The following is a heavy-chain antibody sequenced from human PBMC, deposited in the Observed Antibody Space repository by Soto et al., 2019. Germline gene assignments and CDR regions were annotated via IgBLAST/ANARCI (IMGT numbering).Heavy chain of an antibody. J-gene: IGHJ5*02. CDR1: GGSISSGDYY. Sequence: QVQLQESGPGLVKPSQTLSLTCTVSGGSISSGDYYWSWIRQPPGKGLEWIGYIYYSGSTYYNPSLKSRVTISVDTSKDQSSLKLSSVTAADTAVYYCAREGGSYFSNWFDPWGQGTLVTVSS. CDR2: IYYSGST. V-gene: IGHV4-30-4*01. CDR3: AREGGSYFSNWFDP. D-gene: IGHD1-26*01.